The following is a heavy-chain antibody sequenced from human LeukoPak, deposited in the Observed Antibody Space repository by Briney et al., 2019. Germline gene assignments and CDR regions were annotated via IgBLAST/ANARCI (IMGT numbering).Heavy chain of an antibody. V-gene: IGHV1-58*01. CDR1: GFTFTSSA. CDR3: AAVAVSYYYGMDV. Sequence: ASVKVSCKASGFTFTSSAVQWVRQARGQRLEWIGWIVVGSGNTNYAQKFQERVTITRDMSTSTAYMELGSLRSEDTAVYYCAAVAVSYYYGMDVWGKGTTVTVSS. CDR2: IVVGSGNT. J-gene: IGHJ6*04.